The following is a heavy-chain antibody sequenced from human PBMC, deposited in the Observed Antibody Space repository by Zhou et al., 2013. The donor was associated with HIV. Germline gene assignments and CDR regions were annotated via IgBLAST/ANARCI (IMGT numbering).Heavy chain of an antibody. CDR1: GYTFSNYY. J-gene: IGHJ3*02. D-gene: IGHD3-3*01. CDR3: ANLRDFWSGRGDAFDI. CDR2: INPSGGST. Sequence: QVQLVQSGAEVKKPGASVSVSCKAFGYTFSNYYMHWVRQAPGQGLEWMGIINPSGGSTSYAQKFQGRVTMTRDTSTSTVYMELSSLRSEDTAVYYCANLRDFWSGRGDAFDIWGQGTMVTVSS. V-gene: IGHV1-46*03.